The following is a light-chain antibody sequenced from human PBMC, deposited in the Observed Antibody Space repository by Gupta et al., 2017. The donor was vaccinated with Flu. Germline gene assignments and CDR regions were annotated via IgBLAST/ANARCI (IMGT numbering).Light chain of an antibody. CDR1: SGHNSYI. CDR3: EAGGSATYV. Sequence: QPVLTPSSSASASLGSSVRLTCTLSSGHNSYIIAWHQQQPGKAPRFLTKLEGSGSYKRGSGVPDRFSGSSSGADRYLTIANRQAEDDADYYCEAGGSATYVFGTGTKVTVL. CDR2: LEGSGSY. J-gene: IGLJ1*01. V-gene: IGLV4-60*03.